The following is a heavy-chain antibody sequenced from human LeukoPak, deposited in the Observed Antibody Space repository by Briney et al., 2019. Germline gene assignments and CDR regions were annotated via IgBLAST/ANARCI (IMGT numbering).Heavy chain of an antibody. V-gene: IGHV1-8*01. CDR1: GYTFTSYD. Sequence: ASVKVSCKASGYTFTSYDINWVRQATGQGLEWMGWMNPNSGNTGYAQKFQGRVTMTRDTSISTAYMELSRLRSDDTAVYYCARAGGRYCSSTSCQNFDYWGQGTLVTVSS. CDR3: ARAGGRYCSSTSCQNFDY. J-gene: IGHJ4*02. D-gene: IGHD2-2*01. CDR2: MNPNSGNT.